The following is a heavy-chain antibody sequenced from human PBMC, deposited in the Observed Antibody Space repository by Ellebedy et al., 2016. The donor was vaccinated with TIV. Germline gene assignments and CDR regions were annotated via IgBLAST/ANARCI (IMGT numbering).Heavy chain of an antibody. CDR2: TYPGDSDT. J-gene: IGHJ2*01. Sequence: PGGSLRLSCHVSGYIFTNYWIGWVRQRPGEGLEWMGMTYPGDSDTRYSPSFQGQVTVAADKSINTAYLQWGGLKASDTAIYYCARLRAAIPGTRHLGWYFDVWGRGTLVTVSS. CDR3: ARLRAAIPGTRHLGWYFDV. V-gene: IGHV5-51*01. D-gene: IGHD1-1*01. CDR1: GYIFTNYW.